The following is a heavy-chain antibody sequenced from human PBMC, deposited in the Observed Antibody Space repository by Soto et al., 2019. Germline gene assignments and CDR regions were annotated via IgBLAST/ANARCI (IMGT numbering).Heavy chain of an antibody. CDR1: GGSISSSNW. D-gene: IGHD5-18*01. V-gene: IGHV4-4*02. J-gene: IGHJ6*02. Sequence: SETLSLTCAVSGGSISSSNWWSWVRQPPGKGLEWIGEIYHSGSTNYNPSLKSRVTISVDKSKNQFSLKLSSVTAADTAVYYCARDLFAGGYSYDPKKGMDAWGQGTTVTSP. CDR3: ARDLFAGGYSYDPKKGMDA. CDR2: IYHSGST.